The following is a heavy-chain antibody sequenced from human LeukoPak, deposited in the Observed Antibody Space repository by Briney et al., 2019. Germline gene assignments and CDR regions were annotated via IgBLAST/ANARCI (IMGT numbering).Heavy chain of an antibody. CDR1: GYTFTSYG. Sequence: ASVKVSCKASGYTFTSYGISWVRQAPGQGLEWMGWISAYNGNTNYAQKLQGRVTMTTDTSTSTAYMELSSLRSEDTAVYYCARAGYDFWSGYSTNFDYWGQGTLVTVSS. D-gene: IGHD3-3*01. V-gene: IGHV1-18*01. CDR3: ARAGYDFWSGYSTNFDY. CDR2: ISAYNGNT. J-gene: IGHJ4*02.